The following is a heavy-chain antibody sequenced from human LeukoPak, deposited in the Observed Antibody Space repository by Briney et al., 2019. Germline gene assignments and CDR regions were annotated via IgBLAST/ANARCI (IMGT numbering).Heavy chain of an antibody. V-gene: IGHV3-21*01. CDR2: ISSSSSYI. D-gene: IGHD3-16*01. Sequence: GGSLRLSCAASGFTFSSYSMNWVRQAPGKGLEWVSSISSSSSYIYYADSVKGRFTISRDNAKNSLYLRMNSLRAEDTALYSCARAGPRLCEEGSPHEFAYWGRETLLTASS. CDR3: ARAGPRLCEEGSPHEFAY. J-gene: IGHJ4*02. CDR1: GFTFSSYS.